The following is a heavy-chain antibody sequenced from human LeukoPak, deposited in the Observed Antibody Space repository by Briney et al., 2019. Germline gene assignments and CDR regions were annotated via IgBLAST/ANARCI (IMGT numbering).Heavy chain of an antibody. CDR2: ISSSGSTI. CDR3: ARSLWSGFYYYYYMDV. CDR1: GFTFSSYE. Sequence: GGSLRLSCAASGFTFSSYEMNWIRQAPGKGLEWVSYISSSGSTIYYADSVKGRFTISRDNSKNTLYLQMNSLRAEDTAVYYCARSLWSGFYYYYYMDVWGKGTTVTVSS. J-gene: IGHJ6*03. D-gene: IGHD3-3*01. V-gene: IGHV3-48*03.